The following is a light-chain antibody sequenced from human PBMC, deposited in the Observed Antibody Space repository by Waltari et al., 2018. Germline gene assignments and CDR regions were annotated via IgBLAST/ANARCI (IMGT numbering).Light chain of an antibody. J-gene: IGLJ2*01. CDR3: GAWEDRLRGCVV. Sequence: QLPARTPKYLNYSNDQRPSGVPDRFFGSTSGTSASMVISGLRSEDEAYYYCGAWEDRLRGCVVFGGGTKLTVL. V-gene: IGLV1-47*01. CDR2: SND.